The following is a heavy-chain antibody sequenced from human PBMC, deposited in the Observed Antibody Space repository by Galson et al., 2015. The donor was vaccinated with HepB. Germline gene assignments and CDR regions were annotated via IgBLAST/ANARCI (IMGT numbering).Heavy chain of an antibody. CDR3: ARVYGDFFDTPNYYFDY. Sequence: SVKVSCKASGYTFTSYYMHWVRQAPGQGLEWMGIINPSGGSTSYAQKFQGRVTMTRDTSTSTVYMELSSLRSEDTAVYYCARVYGDFFDTPNYYFDYWGQGTLVTVSS. D-gene: IGHD4-17*01. CDR2: INPSGGST. J-gene: IGHJ4*02. V-gene: IGHV1-46*01. CDR1: GYTFTSYY.